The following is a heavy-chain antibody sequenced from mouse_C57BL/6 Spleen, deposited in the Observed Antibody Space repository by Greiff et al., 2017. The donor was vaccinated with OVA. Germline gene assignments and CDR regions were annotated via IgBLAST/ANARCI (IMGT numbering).Heavy chain of an antibody. CDR1: GFTFSSYA. J-gene: IGHJ2*01. V-gene: IGHV5-9-1*02. Sequence: EVQLVESGEGLVKPGGSLKLSCAASGFTFSSYAMSWVRQTPETRLEWVGYISSGGDYIYYADTVKGRFTISRDNARNTLYLQMSSLKSEDTSMYYCTIESLYYDYYFDYWGQGTTLTVSS. D-gene: IGHD2-4*01. CDR3: TIESLYYDYYFDY. CDR2: ISSGGDYI.